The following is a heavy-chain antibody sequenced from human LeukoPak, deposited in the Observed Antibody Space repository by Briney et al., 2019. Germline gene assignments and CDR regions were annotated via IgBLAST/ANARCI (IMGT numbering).Heavy chain of an antibody. Sequence: GGSLRLSCAASGFTFSSYGMHWVRPAAGKGLEWVAVIWYDGSNKYYADSVKGRFTISRDNSKNTLYLQMNSLRAEDTAVYYCAREWIAAAVHFDYWGQGTLVTVSS. CDR3: AREWIAAAVHFDY. CDR1: GFTFSSYG. J-gene: IGHJ4*02. V-gene: IGHV3-33*01. CDR2: IWYDGSNK. D-gene: IGHD6-13*01.